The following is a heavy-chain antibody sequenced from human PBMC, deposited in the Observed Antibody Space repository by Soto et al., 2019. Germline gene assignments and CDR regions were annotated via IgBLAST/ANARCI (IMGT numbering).Heavy chain of an antibody. J-gene: IGHJ4*02. CDR3: GRNKVAGPPLFDY. CDR2: IYHSGST. Sequence: SETLSLTCAVSGGSISSSNWWSWVRQPPGKGLEWIGEIYHSGSTNYNPSLKIGFTFSVEKSKTLFSLRLSFVPAADTAVYCGGRNKVAGPPLFDYGGKGTLAPVSS. CDR1: GGSISSSNW. V-gene: IGHV4-4*01. D-gene: IGHD6-19*01.